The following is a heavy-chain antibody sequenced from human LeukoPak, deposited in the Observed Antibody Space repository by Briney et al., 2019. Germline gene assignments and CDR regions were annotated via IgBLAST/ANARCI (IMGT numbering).Heavy chain of an antibody. CDR3: ARDAGGNSGFDY. V-gene: IGHV4-30-2*01. CDR2: IYHSGST. D-gene: IGHD4-23*01. J-gene: IGHJ4*02. Sequence: EASQTLSLTCTVSGGSISSGDYYWSWIRQPPGKGLEWIGYIYHSGSTYYNPSLKSRVTISVDRSKNQFSLKLSSVTAADTAVYYCARDAGGNSGFDYWGQGTLVTVSS. CDR1: GGSISSGDYY.